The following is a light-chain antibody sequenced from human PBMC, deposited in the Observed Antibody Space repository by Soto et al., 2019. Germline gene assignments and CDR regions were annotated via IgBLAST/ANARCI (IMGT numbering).Light chain of an antibody. CDR1: QDISNY. V-gene: IGKV1-33*01. CDR2: DAS. CDR3: QQYDNLPYT. J-gene: IGKJ2*01. Sequence: DIQMTQSPSSLSASVGDRVTITCRASQDISNYLNWYQQKPGKAPKLLIYDASNLETGDPSRFSGSGSGTDFTFAISSLQPEDIATYYCQQYDNLPYTFGQGPKLEIK.